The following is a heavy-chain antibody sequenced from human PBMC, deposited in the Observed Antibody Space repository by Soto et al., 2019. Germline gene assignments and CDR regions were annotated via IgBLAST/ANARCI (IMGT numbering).Heavy chain of an antibody. Sequence: EVQLVDSGGGLVKPGASLTLSCAASGFTFSNAWMTWVRQAPGKGLEWVGRIKSKTDGGTAEYAEPVKGRFTISRDDSTNMLYLQMNSLKTEDTAVYYCTTGLVRGPSRFDPWGQGTLVTVSS. CDR2: IKSKTDGGTA. J-gene: IGHJ5*02. D-gene: IGHD3-10*01. V-gene: IGHV3-15*01. CDR3: TTGLVRGPSRFDP. CDR1: GFTFSNAW.